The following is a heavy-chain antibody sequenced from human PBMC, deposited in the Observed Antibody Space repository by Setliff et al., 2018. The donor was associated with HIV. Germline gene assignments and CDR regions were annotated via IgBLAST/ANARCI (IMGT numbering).Heavy chain of an antibody. CDR3: ARFPSSTSFYYFDY. D-gene: IGHD2-2*01. V-gene: IGHV4-31*03. CDR1: GGSISSAAYY. J-gene: IGHJ4*02. CDR2: IYYSGST. Sequence: SETLSLTCTVSGGSISSAAYYWSWIRQHPGKGLEWIGHIYYSGSTNYNPSLKSRVSISVDTSKNQFSLKLYSVTAADTAVYYCARFPSSTSFYYFDYWGQGTLVTVSS.